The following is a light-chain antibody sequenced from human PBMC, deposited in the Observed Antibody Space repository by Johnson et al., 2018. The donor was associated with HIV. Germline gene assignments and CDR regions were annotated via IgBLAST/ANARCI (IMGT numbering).Light chain of an antibody. CDR1: SSNIGDNY. Sequence: QSVLTQPPSVSAAPGQKVSISCSGSSSNIGDNYVSWYQQVPGTAPKLLIFDNNKRPSGIPDRFSGSKSGTSATLGITGLQTGDEADYYCGAWDSSLSGFVLGTGTMVTVL. CDR2: DNN. J-gene: IGLJ1*01. V-gene: IGLV1-51*01. CDR3: GAWDSSLSGFV.